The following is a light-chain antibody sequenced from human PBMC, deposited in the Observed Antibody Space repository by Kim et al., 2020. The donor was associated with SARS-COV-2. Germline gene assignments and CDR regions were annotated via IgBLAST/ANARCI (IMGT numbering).Light chain of an antibody. CDR1: QSVGSN. CDR2: GAS. V-gene: IGKV3-15*01. J-gene: IGKJ1*01. CDR3: QQYDDWPPWT. Sequence: EIVMTQSPATLSVSPGERATLSCRASQSVGSNVAWYQQKPGQAPRLLIYGASTRATDIPVRFSGSGSGTEFTLIISSLQSEDLADYFCQQYDDWPPWTFGQGTKVEI.